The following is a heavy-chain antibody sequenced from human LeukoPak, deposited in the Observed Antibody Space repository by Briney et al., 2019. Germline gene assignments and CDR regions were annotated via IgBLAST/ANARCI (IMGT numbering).Heavy chain of an antibody. CDR3: ARDQYYYYMGV. Sequence: GGSLRLSCAASGFTFSGYWMHWVRQVPGKGLLWLSRINGDGSTTNYADSVKGRFTISRDNAKNTVYLQMNSLRAEDTAVYYCARDQYYYYMGVWGKGTTVTISS. J-gene: IGHJ6*03. V-gene: IGHV3-74*01. CDR2: INGDGSTT. CDR1: GFTFSGYW.